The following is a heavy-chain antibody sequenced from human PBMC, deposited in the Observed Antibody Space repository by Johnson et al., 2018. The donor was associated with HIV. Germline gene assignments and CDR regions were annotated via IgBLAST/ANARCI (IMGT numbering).Heavy chain of an antibody. V-gene: IGHV3-30*14. CDR2: ISYDGSNK. CDR1: GFTFSSYA. D-gene: IGHD6-13*01. J-gene: IGHJ3*02. CDR3: ARSKGSIWYGSAFDI. Sequence: VQLVESGGGLVQPGGSLRLSCAASGFTFSSYAMHWVRQAPGKGLEWVAVISYDGSNKYYADSVKGRFTISRDNSKNTLYLQMNSLRGEDTAVYYCARSKGSIWYGSAFDIWGQGTMVTVSS.